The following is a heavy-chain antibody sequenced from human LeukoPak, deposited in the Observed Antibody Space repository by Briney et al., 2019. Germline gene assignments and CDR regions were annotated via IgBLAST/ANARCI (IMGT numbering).Heavy chain of an antibody. CDR3: ARERQPLLYPFDY. V-gene: IGHV3-11*04. J-gene: IGHJ4*02. Sequence: GGSLRLSCAASGFTVSSNYMSWVRQAPGKGLEWVSYISSSGSTIYYADSVKGRFTISRDNAKNSLYLQMNSLRAEDTAVYYCARERQPLLYPFDYWGQGTLVTVSS. CDR2: ISSSGSTI. CDR1: GFTVSSNY. D-gene: IGHD2-2*02.